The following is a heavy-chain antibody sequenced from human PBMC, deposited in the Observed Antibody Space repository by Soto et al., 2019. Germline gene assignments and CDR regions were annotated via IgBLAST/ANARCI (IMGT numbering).Heavy chain of an antibody. CDR3: ARCYYDSSGYDSYYYGMDV. J-gene: IGHJ6*02. D-gene: IGHD3-22*01. CDR1: GYSFTSYW. Sequence: GESLKISCKGSGYSFTSYWIGWVRQMPGKGLEWMGIIYPGDSDTRYSPSFQGQVTISADKSISTAYLQWSSLKASDTAMYYCARCYYDSSGYDSYYYGMDVWGQGTTVTVSS. V-gene: IGHV5-51*01. CDR2: IYPGDSDT.